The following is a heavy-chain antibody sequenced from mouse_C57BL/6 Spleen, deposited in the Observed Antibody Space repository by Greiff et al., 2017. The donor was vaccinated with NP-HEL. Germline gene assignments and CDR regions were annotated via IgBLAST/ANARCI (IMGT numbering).Heavy chain of an antibody. J-gene: IGHJ2*01. CDR2: ISSGSSTI. D-gene: IGHD1-1*01. CDR3: ARDITTVVFDY. V-gene: IGHV5-17*01. CDR1: GFTFSDYG. Sequence: EVKLMESGGGLVKPGGSLKLSCAASGFTFSDYGMHWVRQAPEKGLEWVAYISSGSSTIYYADTVKGRFPISRDNAKNTLFLQMTSLRSEDTAMYYCARDITTVVFDYWGQGTTLTVSS.